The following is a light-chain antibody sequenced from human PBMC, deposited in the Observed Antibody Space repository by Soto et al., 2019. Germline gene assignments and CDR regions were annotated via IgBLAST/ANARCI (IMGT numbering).Light chain of an antibody. Sequence: SYELTQPPSVSVAPGQTARITCGGNNIGSKHVHWYQQKPGRAPVLVISDDTDRPSGIPERFSGSNFENTATLTISRVEAGDEADFYCQVWDSSRDQGVFGGGTKLTVL. CDR3: QVWDSSRDQGV. CDR2: DDT. CDR1: NIGSKH. V-gene: IGLV3-21*02. J-gene: IGLJ2*01.